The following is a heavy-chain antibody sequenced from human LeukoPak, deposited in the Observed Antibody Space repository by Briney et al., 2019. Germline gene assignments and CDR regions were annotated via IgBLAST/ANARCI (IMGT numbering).Heavy chain of an antibody. CDR2: IKPDGSEN. CDR1: GFTFSSYS. V-gene: IGHV3-7*01. Sequence: GGSLRLSCAASGFTFSSYSMSWVRQAPGKGLEWVANIKPDGSENYYVDSVKGRFTISRDNAKNSLYLQMNSLRAEDTAVYYCARESDLLTMIRGNYYYYYGMDVWGQGTTVTVSS. CDR3: ARESDLLTMIRGNYYYYYGMDV. J-gene: IGHJ6*02. D-gene: IGHD3-10*01.